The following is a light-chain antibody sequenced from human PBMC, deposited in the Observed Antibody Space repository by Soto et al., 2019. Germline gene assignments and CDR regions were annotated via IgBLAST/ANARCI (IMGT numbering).Light chain of an antibody. CDR3: HHYGYGADT. V-gene: IGKV3-20*01. J-gene: IGKJ2*01. CDR2: GAS. Sequence: VLTQSPGTLSLSPGERATLSCRAGASVRNDSLAWYQQHPGQAPRLLIFGASNRVTGIPDRFTGSGSGADFSLTISRLEPDDSAVYFCHHYGYGADTFGQGTKLEIK. CDR1: ASVRNDS.